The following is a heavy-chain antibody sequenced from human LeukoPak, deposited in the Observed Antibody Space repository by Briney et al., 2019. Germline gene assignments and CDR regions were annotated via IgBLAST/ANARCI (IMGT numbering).Heavy chain of an antibody. J-gene: IGHJ6*02. CDR2: ISGSGGST. Sequence: GGSLRLSCAASGFTFSSYAMSWVRQAPGKGLEWVSAISGSGGSTYYADSVKGRFTISRYSSKNTLYLQMNSLRAEDTAVYYCAKDIVPAATRYGMDVWGQGTTVTVSS. D-gene: IGHD2-2*01. CDR1: GFTFSSYA. CDR3: AKDIVPAATRYGMDV. V-gene: IGHV3-23*01.